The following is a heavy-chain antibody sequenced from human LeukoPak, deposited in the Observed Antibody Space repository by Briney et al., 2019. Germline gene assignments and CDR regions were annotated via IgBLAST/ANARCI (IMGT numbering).Heavy chain of an antibody. Sequence: GGSLRLSCAASGFTFSSYSMNWVRQAPGEGLEWVSSISSSSSYIYYADSVKGRFTISRDNAKNSLYLQMNSLRAEDTAVYYCARDLRGLDAFDIWGQGTMATISS. CDR3: ARDLRGLDAFDI. CDR1: GFTFSSYS. J-gene: IGHJ3*02. CDR2: ISSSSSYI. V-gene: IGHV3-21*01.